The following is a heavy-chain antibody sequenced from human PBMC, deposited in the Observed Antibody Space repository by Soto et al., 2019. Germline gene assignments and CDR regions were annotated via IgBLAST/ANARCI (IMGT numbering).Heavy chain of an antibody. CDR3: AREGNDISGYYYFDY. CDR1: GYTFTGYY. Sequence: ASVKVSCKASGYTFTGYYMHWVRQAPGQGLEWMGWINPNSGGTNYAQKFQGRVTMTRDTSSSTAYMELSRLRSDDTAVYYCAREGNDISGYYYFDYWGQGTLVTVSS. CDR2: INPNSGGT. D-gene: IGHD3-22*01. J-gene: IGHJ4*02. V-gene: IGHV1-2*02.